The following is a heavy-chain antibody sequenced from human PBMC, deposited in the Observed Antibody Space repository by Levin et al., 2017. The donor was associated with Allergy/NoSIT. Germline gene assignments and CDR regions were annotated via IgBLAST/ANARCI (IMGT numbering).Heavy chain of an antibody. CDR1: GFTFSSYG. V-gene: IGHV3-33*01. D-gene: IGHD3/OR15-3a*01. CDR3: ARPRADWLRGMDV. Sequence: LSLTCAASGFTFSSYGMHWVRQAPGKGLEWVAVIWYDGSNKYYADSVKGRFTISRDNSENTLYLQMNSLRAEDTAVYYCARPRADWLRGMDVWGQGTTVTVSS. J-gene: IGHJ6*02. CDR2: IWYDGSNK.